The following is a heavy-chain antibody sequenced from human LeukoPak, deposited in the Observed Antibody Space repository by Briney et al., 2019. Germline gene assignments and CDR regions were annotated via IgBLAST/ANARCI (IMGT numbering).Heavy chain of an antibody. CDR3: ARHIGGVDYY. J-gene: IGHJ4*02. D-gene: IGHD2-8*01. Sequence: SETLSLTCTVSGGSVTSYYWSWIRQPPGKGLEWVGYIYYTGSTNYNPSLKSRVTISVDTSKNQFSLKLSSVTAADTAMYYCARHIGGVDYYWGQGALVTVSS. V-gene: IGHV4-59*08. CDR2: IYYTGST. CDR1: GGSVTSYY.